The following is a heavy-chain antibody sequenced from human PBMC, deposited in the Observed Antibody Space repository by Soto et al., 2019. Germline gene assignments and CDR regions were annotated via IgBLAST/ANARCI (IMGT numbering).Heavy chain of an antibody. V-gene: IGHV4-34*01. CDR2: INHSGRV. J-gene: IGHJ5*01. CDR1: GGSFSVHS. CDR3: STRAYDTNGYYRFDP. D-gene: IGHD3-22*01. Sequence: SETLCINCVFYGGSFSVHSWTWIRQSPGKGLEWIGDINHSGRVNYSPSLKSRVTISLDTSKNQFSLPLSAVTAADTAMYYCSTRAYDTNGYYRFDPWGQGTLVTVSS.